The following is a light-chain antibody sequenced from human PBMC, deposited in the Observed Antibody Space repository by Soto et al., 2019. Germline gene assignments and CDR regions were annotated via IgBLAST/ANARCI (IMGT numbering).Light chain of an antibody. CDR1: SSDVGAYTF. CDR3: SSYTSSSTHV. V-gene: IGLV2-14*03. Sequence: QSALTQPASVSGSPGQSITISCTGTSSDVGAYTFVSWYQQHPDKVPKLLIFDVSRRPSGVSDRFSGSKSGNTASLTISGLQPEDEADYYCSSYTSSSTHVFGSGTKLTVL. CDR2: DVS. J-gene: IGLJ1*01.